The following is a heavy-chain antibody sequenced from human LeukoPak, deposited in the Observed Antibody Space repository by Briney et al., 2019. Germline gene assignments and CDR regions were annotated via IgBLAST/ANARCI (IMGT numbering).Heavy chain of an antibody. CDR1: GFTVSSNY. D-gene: IGHD2-2*01. J-gene: IGHJ4*02. Sequence: PGGSLRLSCAASGFTVSSNYMNWVRQAPGKGLEWVSYISSSSNTIYYADSVKGRFTISKDNAKNSLYLQMNSLRAEDTAVYYCARVCSSTSCYHFDYWGQGTLVTVSS. CDR2: ISSSSNTI. V-gene: IGHV3-48*01. CDR3: ARVCSSTSCYHFDY.